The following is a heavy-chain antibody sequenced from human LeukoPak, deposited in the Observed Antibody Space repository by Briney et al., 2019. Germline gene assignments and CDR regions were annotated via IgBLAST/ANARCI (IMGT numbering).Heavy chain of an antibody. Sequence: AETLSLTCAVYGGSFSGYYWSWIRKPPGKGREWLGEINHSGSTNYNPSLKSRVTISVDTSKNQFSLKLSSVTVADTAVYYCARGVYDSSGYYYANWFDPWGQGTLVTVSS. CDR3: ARGVYDSSGYYYANWFDP. J-gene: IGHJ5*02. D-gene: IGHD3-22*01. CDR2: INHSGST. V-gene: IGHV4-34*01. CDR1: GGSFSGYY.